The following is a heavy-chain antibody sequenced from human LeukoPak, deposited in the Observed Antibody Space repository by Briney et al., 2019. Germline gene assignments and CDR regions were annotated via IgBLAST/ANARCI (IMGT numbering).Heavy chain of an antibody. CDR1: GYTFNNYG. J-gene: IGHJ5*02. CDR2: ISVYNGNT. V-gene: IGHV1-18*01. D-gene: IGHD4-17*01. CDR3: ARDDYGDSKGRFDP. Sequence: ASVRVSCKASGYTFNNYGITCVRQAPGQGREWMGWISVYNGNTNYAQKLKGRLTMTKDTSTSTAYMEQRSLRSDDTAVYYCARDDYGDSKGRFDPWGQGTLVTVSS.